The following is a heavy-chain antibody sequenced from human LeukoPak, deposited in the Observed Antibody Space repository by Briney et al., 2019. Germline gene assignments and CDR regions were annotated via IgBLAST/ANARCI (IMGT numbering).Heavy chain of an antibody. J-gene: IGHJ4*02. CDR2: ISGSGGNT. CDR1: GFTFNNYA. Sequence: PGGSLRLSCAASGFTFNNYAMSWVRQAPGKGLEWASAISGSGGNTYYADSVKGRFTISRDNSKNTLYLQMNSLRAEDTAVYYCAKDYGSGSYNFDYWGQGTLVTVSS. V-gene: IGHV3-23*01. D-gene: IGHD3-10*01. CDR3: AKDYGSGSYNFDY.